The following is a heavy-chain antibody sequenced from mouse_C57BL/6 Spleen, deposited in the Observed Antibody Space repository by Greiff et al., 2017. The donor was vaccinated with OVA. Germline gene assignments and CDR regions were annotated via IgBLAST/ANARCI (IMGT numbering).Heavy chain of an antibody. CDR1: GYDFTNYL. J-gene: IGHJ2*01. D-gene: IGHD1-1*01. Sequence: QVQLKESGAELVRPGTSVKVSCKASGYDFTNYLIEWVKQRPGQGLEWIGVINPGSGGTNYNEKFKGKATLTADKSSSTAYMQLSSLTSEDSAVYFCARSHYGRAFDYWGQGTTLTVSS. CDR2: INPGSGGT. V-gene: IGHV1-54*01. CDR3: ARSHYGRAFDY.